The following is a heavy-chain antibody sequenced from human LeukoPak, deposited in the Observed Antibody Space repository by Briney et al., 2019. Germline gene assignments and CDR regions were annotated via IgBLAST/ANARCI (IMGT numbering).Heavy chain of an antibody. D-gene: IGHD4-11*01. J-gene: IGHJ4*02. Sequence: KTSETLSLTCTVSGDSISDYYWSSFRQPPGKGLEWIGYISYSGSTNYNTSLANRVTISLHTSKNQFSLKLTSVTAADTAVYYCARWMNLDYRFDYWGRGTLVTVSS. CDR3: ARWMNLDYRFDY. CDR1: GDSISDYY. V-gene: IGHV4-59*01. CDR2: ISYSGST.